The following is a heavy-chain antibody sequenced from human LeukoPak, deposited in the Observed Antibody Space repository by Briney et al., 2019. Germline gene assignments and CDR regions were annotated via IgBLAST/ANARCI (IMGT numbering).Heavy chain of an antibody. V-gene: IGHV3-48*01. D-gene: IGHD3-22*01. CDR1: GFTFSSYS. J-gene: IGHJ4*02. CDR3: ARDYSSTYKYDTSGFDY. Sequence: GGSLRLSCAASGFTFSSYSMNWVRQAPGKGLEWVSYISSSSSTIYYADSVKGRFTISRDNAKNSLYLQMSSLRAEDTAVYYCARDYSSTYKYDTSGFDYWGQGTLVTVSS. CDR2: ISSSSSTI.